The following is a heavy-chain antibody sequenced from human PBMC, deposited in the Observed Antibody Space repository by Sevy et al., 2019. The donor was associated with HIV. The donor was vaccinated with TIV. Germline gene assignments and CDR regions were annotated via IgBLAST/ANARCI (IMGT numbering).Heavy chain of an antibody. CDR1: GFTFSNYD. V-gene: IGHV3-30-3*01. D-gene: IGHD2-21*02. J-gene: IGHJ4*02. Sequence: GGSLRLSCAASGFTFSNYDMHWVRQAPGKGLEWVAVISHDGNYKNYADSVKVGFTISIDDFKNTLYLQMSSLRPEDTAVYFCARLFSCGGDCYYLDYWGQGALVTVSS. CDR2: ISHDGNYK. CDR3: ARLFSCGGDCYYLDY.